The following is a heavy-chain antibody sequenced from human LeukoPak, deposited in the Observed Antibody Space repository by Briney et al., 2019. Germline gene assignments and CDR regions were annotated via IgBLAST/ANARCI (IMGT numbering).Heavy chain of an antibody. J-gene: IGHJ4*02. CDR1: GGSISSGSYY. CDR3: ARVGYSSRGDY. CDR2: IYTSGST. Sequence: SETLSLTCTVSGGSISSGSYYWSWIRQPAGKGLEWIGRIYTSGSTYYNPSLKSRVTISVDTSKNQFSLKLSSVTAADTAVYYCARVGYSSRGDYWGQGTLVTVSS. V-gene: IGHV4-61*02. D-gene: IGHD6-13*01.